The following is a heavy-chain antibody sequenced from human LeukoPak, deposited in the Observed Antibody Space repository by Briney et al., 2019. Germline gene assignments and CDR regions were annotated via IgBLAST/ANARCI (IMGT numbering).Heavy chain of an antibody. CDR1: GYTFTSYG. CDR2: ISAYNGNT. V-gene: IGHV1-18*01. J-gene: IGHJ5*02. Sequence: GASVKVSCKASGYTFTSYGISWVRHAPGQGLEWMGWISAYNGNTNDAQKLQGRVTMTTDTSTSTDYMGLGGLRSDDTAVYYCARVFEVLSRYCSGGSCYSGGWFVPWGQGTLVTVSS. D-gene: IGHD2-15*01. CDR3: ARVFEVLSRYCSGGSCYSGGWFVP.